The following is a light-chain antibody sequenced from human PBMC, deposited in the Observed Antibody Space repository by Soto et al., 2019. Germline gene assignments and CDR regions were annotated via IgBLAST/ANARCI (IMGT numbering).Light chain of an antibody. CDR3: QRYNSALWT. CDR1: HDISNF. CDR2: AAF. V-gene: IGKV1-27*01. Sequence: DIQMTQSPSSLSASVGDRVTITCRASHDISNFLVWYQQRPGKVPKLLIYAAFTLQSGVPSRFSGSGSGTDFTLTISSLQPEDVATYYCQRYNSALWTFGQGTKVELK. J-gene: IGKJ1*01.